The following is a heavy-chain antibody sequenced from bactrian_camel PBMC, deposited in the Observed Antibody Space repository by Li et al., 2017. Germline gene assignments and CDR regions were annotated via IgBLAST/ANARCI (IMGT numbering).Heavy chain of an antibody. CDR1: GRPTC. CDR3: AAGLTASYCPGGLTLYDYSE. Sequence: QLVESGGGSAQPGGSLTLSCTAPGRPTCMAWSRQAPGKTRESVGSVDTTGTSSYADSVKGRFTISRDNAKNTLYLQLNSLKTEDTAMYYCAAGLTASYCPGGLTLYDYSEWGRGTQVTVS. V-gene: IGHV3S53*01. D-gene: IGHD4*01. CDR2: VDTTGTS. J-gene: IGHJ4*01.